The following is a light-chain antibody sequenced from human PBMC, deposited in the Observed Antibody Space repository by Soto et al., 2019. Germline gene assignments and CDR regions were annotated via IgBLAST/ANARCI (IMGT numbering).Light chain of an antibody. Sequence: DVQMTQSPCSLYALVGHRVTITCRASQGIAPYLAWFQQKPGKVPKLLIYATSTLQSGVPSRFSGSGSGTDFTLTITSLQPEDVATYYCQKYNSAPLTFGGGTKVEIK. J-gene: IGKJ4*01. CDR1: QGIAPY. CDR3: QKYNSAPLT. V-gene: IGKV1-27*01. CDR2: ATS.